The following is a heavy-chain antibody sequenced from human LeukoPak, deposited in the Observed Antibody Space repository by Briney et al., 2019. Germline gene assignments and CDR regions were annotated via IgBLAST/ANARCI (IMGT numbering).Heavy chain of an antibody. V-gene: IGHV4-30-2*01. Sequence: TSETLSLTCAVSGGSISSGGYSWSWIRQPPGKGLEWIGYIYHSGSTYYNPSLKSRVTISVDRSKNQFSLKLSSVTAADTAAYYCARGGSGSEPEYFQHWGQGTLVTVSS. CDR3: ARGGSGSEPEYFQH. CDR2: IYHSGST. J-gene: IGHJ1*01. CDR1: GGSISSGGYS. D-gene: IGHD6-19*01.